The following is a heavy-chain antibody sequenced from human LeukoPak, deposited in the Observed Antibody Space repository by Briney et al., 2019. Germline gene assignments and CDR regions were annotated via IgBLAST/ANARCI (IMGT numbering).Heavy chain of an antibody. CDR1: GFTFSSYE. V-gene: IGHV3-48*03. CDR3: ARDRWVSRDAFDI. J-gene: IGHJ3*02. CDR2: ISSSGSTI. Sequence: GGSLRLSCAASGFTFSSYEMNWVRQAPGKGLEWVSYISSSGSTIYYADAVKGRLTISREKAKKSLYMQMNSLTAEDTAVYYCARDRWVSRDAFDIWGQGTMVTVSS. D-gene: IGHD5/OR15-5a*01.